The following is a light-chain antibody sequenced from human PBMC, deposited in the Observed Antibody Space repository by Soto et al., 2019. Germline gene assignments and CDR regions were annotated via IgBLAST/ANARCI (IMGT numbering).Light chain of an antibody. J-gene: IGKJ5*01. CDR3: QQYASSIT. Sequence: VLTQSPGTLSLSPGERATLSCRASQTVYNNYFAWFQQKRGQAPRLLIYGASSRATGIPDRFTASGSGTDFTLTISRLEPEDFAVYFCQQYASSITFGQGTRLEIK. V-gene: IGKV3-20*01. CDR1: QTVYNNY. CDR2: GAS.